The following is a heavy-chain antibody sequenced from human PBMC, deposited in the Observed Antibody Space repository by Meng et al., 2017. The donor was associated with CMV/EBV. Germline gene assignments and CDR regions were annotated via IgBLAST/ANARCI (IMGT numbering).Heavy chain of an antibody. CDR1: GGSISSYY. D-gene: IGHD3-3*01. CDR3: ARVGGHYDFWSGYAQLGYFDY. Sequence: LRLSCTVSGGSISSYYWSWIRQPPGKGLEWIGYIYSSESTNYNPSLKSRVTISVDTSKNQFSLKLSSVTAADTAVYYCARVGGHYDFWSGYAQLGYFDYWGQGTLVTVSS. J-gene: IGHJ4*02. CDR2: IYSSEST. V-gene: IGHV4-59*01.